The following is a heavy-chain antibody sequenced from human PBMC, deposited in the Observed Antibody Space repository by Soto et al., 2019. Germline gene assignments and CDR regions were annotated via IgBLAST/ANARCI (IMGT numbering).Heavy chain of an antibody. D-gene: IGHD3-3*01. CDR1: GFTFSSYA. CDR3: ARSISPEWLPLGGY. Sequence: PGGSLRLSCAASGFTFSSYAMHWVRQAPGKGLEWVAVISYDGSNKYYADSVKGRFTISRDNSKNTLYLQMNSLRAEDTAVYYCARSISPEWLPLGGYWGQGTLVTVSS. CDR2: ISYDGSNK. V-gene: IGHV3-30-3*01. J-gene: IGHJ4*02.